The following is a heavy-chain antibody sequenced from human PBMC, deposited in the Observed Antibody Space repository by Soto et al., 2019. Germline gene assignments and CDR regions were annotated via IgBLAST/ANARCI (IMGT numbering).Heavy chain of an antibody. CDR3: ARYYYGMDV. Sequence: NPSETLSLTCTVSGGSISSGGYSWTWIRQSPGKGLEWIGYTYQSGSAYYNPSLKSRVTISVDMSKNQFSLNLTSVTAADTAVYYCARYYYGMDVRVQGTTVAVAS. J-gene: IGHJ6*02. CDR1: GGSISSGGYS. CDR2: TYQSGSA. V-gene: IGHV4-30-2*06.